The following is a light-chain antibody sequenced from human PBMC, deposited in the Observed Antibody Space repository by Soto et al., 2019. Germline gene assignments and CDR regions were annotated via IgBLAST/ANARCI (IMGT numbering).Light chain of an antibody. CDR1: QSISRW. Sequence: DIQMTQSPSTLSASVGDRVTISCRASQSISRWLAWYQQKPGKAPKLLIYDSSSLQSGVPSRFSGSGSWTEFTLTISILQPDDFATYYCQQYNNHSPYTFGQGTKLEIK. J-gene: IGKJ2*01. CDR3: QQYNNHSPYT. V-gene: IGKV1-5*01. CDR2: DSS.